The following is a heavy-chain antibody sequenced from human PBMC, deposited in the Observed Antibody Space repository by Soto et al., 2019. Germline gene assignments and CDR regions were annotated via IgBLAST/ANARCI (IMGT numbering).Heavy chain of an antibody. CDR3: SRDGYSGSELFDY. Sequence: QVQLVQSGAEVKKPGASVKVSCKASGYTFTSYDISWVRQAPGQGLEWMGWISSYNGNTNYAQKLQGRVTMTTDTSTSTGYMELRSLRSDDTAVYYSSRDGYSGSELFDYWGQGTLVTVSS. V-gene: IGHV1-18*01. CDR2: ISSYNGNT. J-gene: IGHJ4*02. CDR1: GYTFTSYD. D-gene: IGHD1-26*01.